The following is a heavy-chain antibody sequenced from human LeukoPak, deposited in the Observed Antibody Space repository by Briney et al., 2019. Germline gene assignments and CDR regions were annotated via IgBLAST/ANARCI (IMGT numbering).Heavy chain of an antibody. CDR2: IYYSGST. V-gene: IGHV4-31*03. CDR1: GGSISSGGYY. J-gene: IGHJ4*02. D-gene: IGHD5-18*01. CDR3: ARAHGYPNMPFDY. Sequence: PSQTLSLTRTVSGGSISSGGYYWSWIRQHPGKGLEWIVYIYYSGSTYYNPSLKSRVTISVDTSKNQFSLKLSSVTAADTAVYYCARAHGYPNMPFDYWGQGTLVTVSS.